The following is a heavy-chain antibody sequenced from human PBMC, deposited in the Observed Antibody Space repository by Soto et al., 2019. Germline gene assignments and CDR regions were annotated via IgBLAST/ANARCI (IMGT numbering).Heavy chain of an antibody. J-gene: IGHJ4*02. D-gene: IGHD3-22*01. V-gene: IGHV4-34*01. CDR2: INHSGST. CDR3: ASVASYYYDSSGPDYPYDY. CDR1: GGSFSGYY. Sequence: SETLSLTCAVYGGSFSGYYWSWIRQPPGKGLEWIGEINHSGSTNYNPSLKSRVTISVDTSKNQFSLKLSSVTAADTAVYYCASVASYYYDSSGPDYPYDYWGQGTLVTVS.